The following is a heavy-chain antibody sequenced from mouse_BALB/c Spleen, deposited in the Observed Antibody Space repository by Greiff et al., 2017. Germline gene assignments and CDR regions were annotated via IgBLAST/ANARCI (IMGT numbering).Heavy chain of an antibody. D-gene: IGHD1-2*01. CDR2: ISSGGSYT. CDR1: GFTFSSYG. CDR3: ARHPYGYNAMDY. V-gene: IGHV5-6*01. Sequence: DVHLVESGGDLVKPGGSLKLSCEASGFTFSSYGLSWVRQTPDKRLEWVATISSGGSYTYYPDSVKGRFTISRDNAKNTLYLQMSSLKSEDTAMYYCARHPYGYNAMDYWGQGTSVTVSS. J-gene: IGHJ4*01.